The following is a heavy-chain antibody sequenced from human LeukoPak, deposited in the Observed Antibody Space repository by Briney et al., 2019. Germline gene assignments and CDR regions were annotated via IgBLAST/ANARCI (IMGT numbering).Heavy chain of an antibody. Sequence: PSQTLSLTCTVSGGSISSGSYYWSWIRQPAGKGLEWIGRIYTSGSTNYNPSLKSRVTISVDTSKNQFSLKLSSVTAADTAVYYCARVDFPHAFDIWGQGTMVTVSS. CDR1: GGSISSGSYY. D-gene: IGHD3-3*01. V-gene: IGHV4-61*02. CDR3: ARVDFPHAFDI. J-gene: IGHJ3*02. CDR2: IYTSGST.